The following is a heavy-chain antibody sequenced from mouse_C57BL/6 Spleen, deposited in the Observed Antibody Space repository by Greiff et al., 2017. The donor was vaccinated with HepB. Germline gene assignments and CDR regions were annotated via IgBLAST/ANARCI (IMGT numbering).Heavy chain of an antibody. D-gene: IGHD3-3*01. J-gene: IGHJ3*01. V-gene: IGHV5-4*01. CDR1: GFTFSSYA. Sequence: DVKLVESGGGLVKPGGSLKLSCAASGFTFSSYAMSWVRQTPEKRLEWVATISDGGSYTYYPDNVKGRFTISRDNAKNNLYLQMSHLKSEDTAMYYCARDQEGGLFAYWGQGTLVTVSA. CDR3: ARDQEGGLFAY. CDR2: ISDGGSYT.